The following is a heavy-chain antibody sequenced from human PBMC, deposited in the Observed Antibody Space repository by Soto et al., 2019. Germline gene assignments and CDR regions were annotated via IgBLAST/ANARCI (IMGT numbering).Heavy chain of an antibody. CDR1: GGSISSGDYS. V-gene: IGHV4-30-4*01. CDR3: ARDRPISTVTGMGYYYCGMDV. Sequence: PSETLSLTFTVSGGSISSGDYSWSWIRQPPGTGLEGIGYIYYSGSTYYTASIKSRVTISVDTSKYQFSLKLSSGTAADTAVYDCARDRPISTVTGMGYYYCGMDVWGQGTTVTVSS. J-gene: IGHJ6*02. CDR2: IYYSGST. D-gene: IGHD4-17*01.